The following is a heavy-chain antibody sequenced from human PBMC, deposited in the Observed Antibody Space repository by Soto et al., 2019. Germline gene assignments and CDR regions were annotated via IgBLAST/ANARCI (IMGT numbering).Heavy chain of an antibody. V-gene: IGHV3-74*01. CDR1: GFTFSSYW. CDR2: INSDGSST. J-gene: IGHJ6*03. CDR3: ARRGHCTTGVCYEVYYYYMDV. Sequence: EVQLVESGGGLVQPGGSLRLSCAASGFTFSSYWMHWVRQAPGKGLVWVSRINSDGSSTSYADSVKGRFTISRDNAKNTLYLQMNSLRAEDTAVYYCARRGHCTTGVCYEVYYYYMDVWGKGTTVTVSS. D-gene: IGHD2-8*01.